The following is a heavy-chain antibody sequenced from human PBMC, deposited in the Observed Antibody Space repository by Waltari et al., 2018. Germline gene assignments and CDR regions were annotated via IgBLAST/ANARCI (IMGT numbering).Heavy chain of an antibody. CDR1: GFTFSSYS. J-gene: IGHJ3*02. Sequence: EVQLVESGGGLVQPGGSLRLSCAASGFTFSSYSMNWVRQAPGKGLEWVSYISSSSSTINYADSVKGRFTISRDNAKNSLYLQMNSLRAEDTAVYYCARDLDAFDIWGQGTMVTVSS. CDR3: ARDLDAFDI. V-gene: IGHV3-48*01. CDR2: ISSSSSTI.